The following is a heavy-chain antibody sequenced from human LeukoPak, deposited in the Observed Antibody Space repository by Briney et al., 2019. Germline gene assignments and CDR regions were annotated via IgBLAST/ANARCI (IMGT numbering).Heavy chain of an antibody. CDR3: ARGAWFDP. V-gene: IGHV4-4*07. CDR2: IFNSGST. Sequence: SETLSLTCSGLGGSVGSYYGSWIRQPAGKGLEWIGRIFNSGSTNYNPSLKSRVIMSVDTSKNQFSLKLTSVTAADTAVYYCARGAWFDPWGLGTLVTVSS. J-gene: IGHJ5*02. CDR1: GGSVGSYY.